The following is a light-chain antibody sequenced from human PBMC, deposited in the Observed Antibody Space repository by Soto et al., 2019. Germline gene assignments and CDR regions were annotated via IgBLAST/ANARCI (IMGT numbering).Light chain of an antibody. CDR1: SSDVGGSIF. J-gene: IGLJ1*01. CDR3: VSYTSSTTYV. Sequence: QSALTQPASVSDSPGQSITISCTGTSSDVGGSIFVSWYQQHPGKPPKLIIYDVANRPSGVSNRFSGSKSGSTASLIISRLQTEDEADYYCVSYTSSTTYVFGTGTKVTAL. V-gene: IGLV2-14*03. CDR2: DVA.